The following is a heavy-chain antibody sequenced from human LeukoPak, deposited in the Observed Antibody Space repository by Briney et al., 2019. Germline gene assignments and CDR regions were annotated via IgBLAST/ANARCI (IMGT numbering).Heavy chain of an antibody. D-gene: IGHD3-16*01. CDR3: TRERRGSYYAFES. J-gene: IGHJ4*02. V-gene: IGHV3-11*05. CDR2: VMSGRGST. Sequence: GGSLSLSCAASGFSVSDYSISWIRQSPGKGPEWISYVMSGRGSTNYADSAKGRFTISRDNAKNSVALQLDGLRADDTAVYFCTRERRGSYYAFESWGQGTLVTVSS. CDR1: GFSVSDYS.